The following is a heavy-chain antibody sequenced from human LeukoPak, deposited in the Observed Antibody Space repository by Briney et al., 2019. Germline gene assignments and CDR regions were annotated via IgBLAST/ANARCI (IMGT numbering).Heavy chain of an antibody. D-gene: IGHD2/OR15-2a*01. CDR1: GGXISSSSYY. Sequence: PSETLSLTCSVSGGXISSSSYYWRWIRQPPGKGLEWIGSIYYSGSTYYNPSLKSRVTISVDTSKNQFSLKLSSVTAADTAVYYCARLGDYCFDYWGQGTLVTVSS. V-gene: IGHV4-39*01. CDR3: ARLGDYCFDY. CDR2: IYYSGST. J-gene: IGHJ4*02.